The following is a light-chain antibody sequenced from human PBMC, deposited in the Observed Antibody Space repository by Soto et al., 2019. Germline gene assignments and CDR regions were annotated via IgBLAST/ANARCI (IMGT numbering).Light chain of an antibody. J-gene: IGLJ2*01. Sequence: QSVLTQPPSVSGAPGQRVTISCTGSSSNIGAGYAVHWYQQLPGTAPKLLISDNTNRPSGVPDRFSASKSGTTASLAITGLQAEDEAEYYRQSYDNSHDWDVIFGGGTKLTVL. CDR2: DNT. CDR3: QSYDNSHDWDVI. CDR1: SSNIGAGYA. V-gene: IGLV1-40*01.